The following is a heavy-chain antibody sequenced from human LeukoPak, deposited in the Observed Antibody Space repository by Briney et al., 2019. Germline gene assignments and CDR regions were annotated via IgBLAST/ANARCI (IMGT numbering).Heavy chain of an antibody. D-gene: IGHD4-23*01. J-gene: IGHJ4*02. CDR2: ISGSGGNT. CDR3: AKADYGSIIEVRGYYFDC. Sequence: GGSLRLSCVASGFTFSSYAMTWVRQAPGKGLEWVSAISGSGGNTYYADSVKGRFTISRDNSKNTLFLQMNSLRADDTAVYYCAKADYGSIIEVRGYYFDCWGQGTLVTVSS. V-gene: IGHV3-23*01. CDR1: GFTFSSYA.